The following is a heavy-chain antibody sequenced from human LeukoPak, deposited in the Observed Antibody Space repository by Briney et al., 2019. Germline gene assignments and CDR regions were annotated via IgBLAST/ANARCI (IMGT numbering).Heavy chain of an antibody. J-gene: IGHJ4*02. Sequence: PETLSLTCTVSGGSISSYYWSWIRQPPGKGLEWIGYIHNSGSTNYNPSLKSRVTISVDTSKNQFSLKVSSVTPADTAVYYCARASYSSSWYAVGNWGQGTLVTVSS. D-gene: IGHD6-13*01. V-gene: IGHV4-59*08. CDR1: GGSISSYY. CDR2: IHNSGST. CDR3: ARASYSSSWYAVGN.